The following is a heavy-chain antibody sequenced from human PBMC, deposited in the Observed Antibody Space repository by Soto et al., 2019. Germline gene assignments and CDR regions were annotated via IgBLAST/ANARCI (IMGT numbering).Heavy chain of an antibody. J-gene: IGHJ5*02. CDR1: GGSISSGGYS. D-gene: IGHD6-13*01. CDR2: IYHSGST. CDR3: ARAYSSIPTMGFDP. V-gene: IGHV4-30-2*01. Sequence: PSETLSLTCAVSGGSISSGGYSWSWIRQPPGKGLEWIGYIYHSGSTYYNPSLKSRVTISVDRSKNQFSLKLSSVTAADTAVYYCARAYSSIPTMGFDPLGQGNLVTVS.